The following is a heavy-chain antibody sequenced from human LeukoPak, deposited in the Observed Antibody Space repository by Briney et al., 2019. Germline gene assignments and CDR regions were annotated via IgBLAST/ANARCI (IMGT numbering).Heavy chain of an antibody. J-gene: IGHJ4*02. Sequence: GGSLRLSCAASGFTVSSNYMSWVRQAPGKGLEWVSVIYSGGSTYYADSVKGRFTISRDNSKNTLCLQMNSLRAEDTAVYYCAKWHEQLLAFDSWGQGTLVTVSS. V-gene: IGHV3-53*01. CDR2: IYSGGST. D-gene: IGHD1/OR15-1a*01. CDR3: AKWHEQLLAFDS. CDR1: GFTVSSNY.